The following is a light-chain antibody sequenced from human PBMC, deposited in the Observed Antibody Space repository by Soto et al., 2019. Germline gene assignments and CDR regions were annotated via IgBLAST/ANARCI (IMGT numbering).Light chain of an antibody. J-gene: IGKJ3*01. CDR3: QQGNSFPFT. V-gene: IGKV1-12*01. CDR1: QGISTW. CDR2: SAS. Sequence: DIQMTQSPSSVSASVGDRVTITCRASQGISTWLAWYQQKPGKAPKLLVYSASSLQSGVPSRFSGSGYETNFTFTHHNPAPRNFSTLQCQQGNSFPFTFRPGAIVDI.